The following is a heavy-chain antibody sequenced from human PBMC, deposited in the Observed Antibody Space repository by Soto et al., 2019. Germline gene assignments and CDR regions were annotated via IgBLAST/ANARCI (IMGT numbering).Heavy chain of an antibody. J-gene: IGHJ5*02. CDR3: ARDSYLNWFDP. Sequence: SETLSLTCTVSGGSISSGGYYWSWIRQHPGKGLEWIGYIYYSGSTYYNPSLKSRVTISVDTSKNQFSLKLSSVTAADTAVYYCARDSYLNWFDPWGQGTLVTVSS. D-gene: IGHD2-2*01. CDR1: GGSISSGGYY. CDR2: IYYSGST. V-gene: IGHV4-31*03.